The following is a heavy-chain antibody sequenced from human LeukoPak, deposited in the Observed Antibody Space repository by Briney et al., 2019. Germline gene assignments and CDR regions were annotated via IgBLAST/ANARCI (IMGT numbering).Heavy chain of an antibody. Sequence: ASVKVSCKASGGTFSSYAISWVRQAPGQGLEWMGGIIPIFGTANYAQKFQGRVTITADESTSTAYMELSSLRSEDTAVYYCARDLATIFAVDYDAFDIWGQGTMVTVSS. CDR1: GGTFSSYA. J-gene: IGHJ3*02. CDR3: ARDLATIFAVDYDAFDI. D-gene: IGHD3-3*01. CDR2: IIPIFGTA. V-gene: IGHV1-69*13.